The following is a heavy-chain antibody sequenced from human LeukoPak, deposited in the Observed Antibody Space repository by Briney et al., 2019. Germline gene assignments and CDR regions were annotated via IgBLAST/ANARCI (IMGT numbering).Heavy chain of an antibody. CDR3: ARQVVVAATFLFDY. CDR2: IYYSGST. CDR1: GGSISSYY. Sequence: SETLSLTCTVSGGSISSYYWSWIRQPPGKGLEWLGYIYYSGSTNYNPSLKSRVTISVDTSKNQFSLKLSSVTAADTAVYYCARQVVVAATFLFDYWGQGTLVTVSS. V-gene: IGHV4-59*01. D-gene: IGHD2-15*01. J-gene: IGHJ4*02.